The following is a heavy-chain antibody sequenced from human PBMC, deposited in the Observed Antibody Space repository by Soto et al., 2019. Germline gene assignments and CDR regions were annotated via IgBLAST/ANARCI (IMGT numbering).Heavy chain of an antibody. V-gene: IGHV4-34*10. Sequence: SETLSLTCAVYGGSVNGYYWNWIRQPPGKGLEWIGEINHTGGTHYNPSRKSRVTMSVDTSKNQFSLKLSSVTAADTAVYYCASYSSSSPGPFDYWGQGTLVTVSS. J-gene: IGHJ4*02. CDR2: INHTGGT. D-gene: IGHD6-6*01. CDR3: ASYSSSSPGPFDY. CDR1: GGSVNGYY.